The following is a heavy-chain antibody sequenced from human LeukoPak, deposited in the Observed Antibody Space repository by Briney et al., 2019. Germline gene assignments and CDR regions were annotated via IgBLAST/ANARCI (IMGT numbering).Heavy chain of an antibody. CDR2: IRFDGSHK. CDR1: GFSFSSYG. V-gene: IGHV3-30*02. D-gene: IGHD2/OR15-2a*01. CDR3: AKESEFSFDP. J-gene: IGHJ5*02. Sequence: GGSLRLSCAASGFSFSSYGMYWVRQAPGKGLGWVTFIRFDGSHKYYADSVKGRFTISRDNSKNTLYLQMSSLRSEDTAVYYCAKESEFSFDPWAREPWSPSPQ.